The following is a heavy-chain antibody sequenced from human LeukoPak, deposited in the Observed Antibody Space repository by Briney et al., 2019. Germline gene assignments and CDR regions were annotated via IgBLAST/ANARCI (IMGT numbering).Heavy chain of an antibody. Sequence: PGRSLTLSRTASGFTFRNYAMHWVRQAPGKGLEWVAVISYDGGYKYYADSVKGRFTISRDNSKNTLSLQMNSLRAEDTSVYYCARGQRRHIDMAPSFDYWGQGTLVTVSS. CDR2: ISYDGGYK. CDR1: GFTFRNYA. J-gene: IGHJ4*02. D-gene: IGHD5-24*01. V-gene: IGHV3-30*04. CDR3: ARGQRRHIDMAPSFDY.